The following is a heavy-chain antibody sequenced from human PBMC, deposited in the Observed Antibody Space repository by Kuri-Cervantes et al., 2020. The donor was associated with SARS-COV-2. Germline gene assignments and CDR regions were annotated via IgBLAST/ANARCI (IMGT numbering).Heavy chain of an antibody. CDR3: AKNWGASGWYPFDC. CDR1: GYTFTSYG. CDR2: ISTYSGNT. V-gene: IGHV1-18*01. J-gene: IGHJ4*02. D-gene: IGHD6-19*01. Sequence: ASVKVFCKASGYTFTSYGISWVRQAPGQGLEWMGWISTYSGNTNYAQRLQGRVTMTTDTSTSTAYMELRSLRSDDTAVFYCAKNWGASGWYPFDCWGQGTLVTVSS.